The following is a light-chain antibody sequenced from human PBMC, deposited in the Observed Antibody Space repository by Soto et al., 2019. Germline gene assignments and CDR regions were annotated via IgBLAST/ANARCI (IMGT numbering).Light chain of an antibody. CDR3: EQYYDSART. CDR2: ARS. V-gene: IGKV3-20*01. Sequence: EIVLTQSPATLSLSPGERATLSCRASQSVINNNFACYQQKPGKPPRLLMFARSSSSTSITGRFSGSGSWADSILTISRLQPEDFAIYHCEQYYDSARTFGQGTKLEIK. J-gene: IGKJ2*01. CDR1: QSVINNN.